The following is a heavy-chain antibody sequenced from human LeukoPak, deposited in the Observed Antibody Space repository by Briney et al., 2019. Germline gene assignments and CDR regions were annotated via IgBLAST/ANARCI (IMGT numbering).Heavy chain of an antibody. CDR3: ATGPFGSWLSDFDY. Sequence: ASVKVSCKVSGYTLTELSMHWVRQAPGKGLEWMGGFDPEDGETIYAQKFQGRVTMTEDTSTDTAYMELSSLRSEDTAVYYCATGPFGSWLSDFDYWGQGTLVTVSS. V-gene: IGHV1-24*01. J-gene: IGHJ4*02. D-gene: IGHD6-13*01. CDR1: GYTLTELS. CDR2: FDPEDGET.